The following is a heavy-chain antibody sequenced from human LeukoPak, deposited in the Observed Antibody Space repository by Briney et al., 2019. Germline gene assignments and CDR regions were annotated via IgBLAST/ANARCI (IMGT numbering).Heavy chain of an antibody. V-gene: IGHV4-39*01. CDR3: ARGRRDGYNLEYFDN. Sequence: SETLSLTCNVSGGSISSSSYYWGWIRQPPGKGLEWIGSIYYSGSTYYNPSLKSRVTISVDTSKIQFSLKLSSVAAADTAVYYCARGRRDGYNLEYFDNWGQGTLVTVSS. D-gene: IGHD5-24*01. CDR2: IYYSGST. CDR1: GGSISSSSYY. J-gene: IGHJ4*02.